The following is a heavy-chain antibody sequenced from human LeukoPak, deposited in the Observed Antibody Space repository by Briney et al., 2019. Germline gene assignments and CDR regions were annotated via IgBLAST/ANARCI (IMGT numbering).Heavy chain of an antibody. J-gene: IGHJ4*02. CDR2: IIPHSGGT. V-gene: IGHV1-2*02. CDR3: STEDKYCTTPNCGAY. CDR1: GYTLTDYY. D-gene: IGHD2-8*01. Sequence: ASVTVSFKASGYTLTDYYIHWVRQTPGQELEWMGFIIPHSGGTTYEQRVQGRVTMTRDRAIGTFYMELSSLRSDDTAVYYCSTEDKYCTTPNCGAYWGQGTLVTVSS.